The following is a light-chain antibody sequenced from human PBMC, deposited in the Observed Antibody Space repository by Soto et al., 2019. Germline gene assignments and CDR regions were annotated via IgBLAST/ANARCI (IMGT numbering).Light chain of an antibody. CDR3: CSYAGTYTPVV. J-gene: IGLJ2*01. V-gene: IGLV2-11*01. CDR1: SSDVGTYKD. CDR2: DVT. Sequence: QSALTQPRSVSGSPGQSVAISCTGTSSDVGTYKDVSWYQQHPGKAPKLIIYDVTERPSGVPDRFSASKSGNTASLTISGLQAEDEADYYCCSYAGTYTPVVFGGGTQLTVL.